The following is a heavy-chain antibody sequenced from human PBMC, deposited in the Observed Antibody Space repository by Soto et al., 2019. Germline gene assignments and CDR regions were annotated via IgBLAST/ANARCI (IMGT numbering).Heavy chain of an antibody. J-gene: IGHJ4*02. Sequence: QVQLVESGGGVVQPGRSLSLSCAASGFTFRNYVMHWVRQAPGKGLEWVAVISSEGSNKYYADSVKGRITISRDNSKNTLYLQMNSLRIQDTAVYYCTKDRATHRNYWGQGTLVTVSS. CDR2: ISSEGSNK. D-gene: IGHD5-12*01. V-gene: IGHV3-30*18. CDR1: GFTFRNYV. CDR3: TKDRATHRNY.